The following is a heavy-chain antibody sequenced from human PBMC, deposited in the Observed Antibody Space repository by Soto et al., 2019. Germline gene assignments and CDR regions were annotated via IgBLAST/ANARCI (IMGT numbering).Heavy chain of an antibody. J-gene: IGHJ4*02. D-gene: IGHD3-9*01. CDR3: SKLIQLRYFDRLPLGYYFDY. Sequence: GGSLRLSCAASGFTFSSYAMSWVRQAPGKGLEWVSAISGSGGSTYYADSVKGRFTISRDNSKNTLYLQMNSLRAEDTAVYYCSKLIQLRYFDRLPLGYYFDYWGQGTLVTVSS. V-gene: IGHV3-23*01. CDR2: ISGSGGST. CDR1: GFTFSSYA.